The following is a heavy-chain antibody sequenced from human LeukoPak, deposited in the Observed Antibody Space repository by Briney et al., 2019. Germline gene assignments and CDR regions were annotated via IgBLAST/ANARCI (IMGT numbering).Heavy chain of an antibody. J-gene: IGHJ1*01. CDR3: ARAEGYCSSTSCYFRYFQH. D-gene: IGHD2-2*01. Sequence: ASVKVSCKASGYTFTGYYMHWVRQAPGQGLEWMGWINPNSGGTNYAQKFQGRVTMTRDTSISTAYMELSRLRSDDTDVYYCARAEGYCSSTSCYFRYFQHWGQGTLVTVSS. CDR2: INPNSGGT. CDR1: GYTFTGYY. V-gene: IGHV1-2*02.